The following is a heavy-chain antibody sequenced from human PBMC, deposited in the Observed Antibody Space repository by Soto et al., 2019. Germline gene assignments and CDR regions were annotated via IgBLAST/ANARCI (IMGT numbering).Heavy chain of an antibody. CDR3: ARPSSYRRWEFDY. V-gene: IGHV4-59*08. Sequence: PSETKCVTSTVSGEYIIGSGWCGMIKKPPGMGLEWIGHIYYSGGTNYNPSLKSRVTISVDTSNNQFSLKLNSVTAADTAVYYCARPSSYRRWEFDYWGQGILVTVSS. D-gene: IGHD1-26*01. CDR1: GEYIIGSGW. J-gene: IGHJ4*02. CDR2: IYYSGGT.